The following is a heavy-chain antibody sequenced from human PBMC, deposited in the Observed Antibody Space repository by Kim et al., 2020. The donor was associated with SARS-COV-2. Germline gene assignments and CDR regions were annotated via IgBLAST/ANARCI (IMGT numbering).Heavy chain of an antibody. Sequence: GGSLRLSCAASGFTFSNAWMSWVRQAPGKGLEWVGRIKSKTDGGTIDYAAPVKGRFTISRDDSKNTLYLQMNSLKTEDTAVYYCTTDGAGYYYDSSGYPRGLDYWGQGTLVTVSS. D-gene: IGHD3-22*01. CDR1: GFTFSNAW. CDR2: IKSKTDGGTI. V-gene: IGHV3-15*01. J-gene: IGHJ4*02. CDR3: TTDGAGYYYDSSGYPRGLDY.